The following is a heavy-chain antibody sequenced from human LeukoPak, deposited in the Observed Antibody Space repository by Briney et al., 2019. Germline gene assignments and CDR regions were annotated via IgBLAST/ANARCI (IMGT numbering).Heavy chain of an antibody. J-gene: IGHJ6*03. CDR1: GGSISSYY. CDR2: INHSGST. CDR3: ARGREYYYYYYMDV. V-gene: IGHV4-34*01. Sequence: SETLSLTCTVSGGSISSYYWSWIRQPPGKGLEWIGEINHSGSTNYNPSLKSRVTISVDTSKNQFSLKLSSVTAADTAVYYCARGREYYYYYYMDVWGKGTTVTVSS.